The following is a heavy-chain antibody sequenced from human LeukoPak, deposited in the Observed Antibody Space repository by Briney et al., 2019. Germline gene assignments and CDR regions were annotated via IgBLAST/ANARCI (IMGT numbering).Heavy chain of an antibody. CDR1: GFSLSTSGVG. CDR3: AHAQNPPVLPLEYFQH. D-gene: IGHD3-10*01. CDR2: IYWDDDK. J-gene: IGHJ1*01. V-gene: IGHV2-5*02. Sequence: SGPTLVKPTQTLTLTCTFSGFSLSTSGVGVGWIRQPPGKALEWLALIYWDDDKRYSPSLKSRLTITKDTSKNQVVLTMTNMDPVDTATYYCAHAQNPPVLPLEYFQHWGQGTLVTVSS.